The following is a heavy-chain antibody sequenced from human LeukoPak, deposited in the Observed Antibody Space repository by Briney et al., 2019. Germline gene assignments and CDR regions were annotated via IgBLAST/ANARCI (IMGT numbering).Heavy chain of an antibody. V-gene: IGHV3-23*01. CDR2: ISGSGGST. CDR3: AKDPYYDIWGPVCDY. Sequence: GGSLRLSCAASGFTFSSYAMSWVRQAPGKGLEWVSAISGSGGSTYYADSVKGRFTISRDNSKNTLYLQMNSLRAEDTAVYYCAKDPYYDIWGPVCDYWGQGSLVTVSS. D-gene: IGHD3-9*01. J-gene: IGHJ4*02. CDR1: GFTFSSYA.